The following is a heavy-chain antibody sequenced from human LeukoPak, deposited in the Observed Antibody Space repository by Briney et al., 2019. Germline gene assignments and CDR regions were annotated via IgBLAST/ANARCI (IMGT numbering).Heavy chain of an antibody. CDR3: AKSPYWSDYYFDY. J-gene: IGHJ4*02. Sequence: GGSLRLSCAASGFTVSSNYMSWVRQAPGKGLEWVSMIYSGGSTYYADSVKGRFTISRDNSKNTLYLQMNSLRAEDTAVYYCAKSPYWSDYYFDYWGQGTLVTVSS. CDR2: IYSGGST. V-gene: IGHV3-66*01. CDR1: GFTVSSNY. D-gene: IGHD3-3*01.